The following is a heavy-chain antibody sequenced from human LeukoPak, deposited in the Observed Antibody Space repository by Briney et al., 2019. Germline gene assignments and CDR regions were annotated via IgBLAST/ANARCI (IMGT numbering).Heavy chain of an antibody. Sequence: PGGSLRLSCAASGFTFSSYAMHWVRQAPGKGLEWVAVISYDGSNKYYADSVKGRFTISRDNSKNTLYLQMNSLRAEGTAVYYCARGFSITMVRGVDYWGQGTLVTVSS. CDR2: ISYDGSNK. CDR1: GFTFSSYA. CDR3: ARGFSITMVRGVDY. V-gene: IGHV3-30*04. J-gene: IGHJ4*02. D-gene: IGHD3-10*01.